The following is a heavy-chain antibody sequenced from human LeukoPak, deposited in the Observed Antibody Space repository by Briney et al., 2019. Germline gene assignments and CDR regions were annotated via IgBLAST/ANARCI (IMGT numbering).Heavy chain of an antibody. V-gene: IGHV3-7*04. Sequence: GGSLRLSCAASGFTFSSYSMNWVRQAPGKGLEWVANIKQHGSKKSYVDSVKGRFTISRDNAKNSLYLQMNSLRAEDTAIYYCTRVGYIDEGIDYWGQGTLVTVSS. CDR3: TRVGYIDEGIDY. CDR1: GFTFSSYS. D-gene: IGHD5-24*01. CDR2: IKQHGSKK. J-gene: IGHJ4*02.